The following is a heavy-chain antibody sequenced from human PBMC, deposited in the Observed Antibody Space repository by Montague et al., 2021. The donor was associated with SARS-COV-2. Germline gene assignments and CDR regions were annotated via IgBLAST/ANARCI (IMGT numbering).Heavy chain of an antibody. Sequence: SETLSLTCTVSGGSISSSSYYWSWIRQPPGKGLEWIGSIYYSGSTYYNPSLQSRVTISVDTSKNQFSLKLSSVTAADTAVYYCARLASGWWELTLDYWGQGTLVTVSS. D-gene: IGHD2-15*01. CDR2: IYYSGST. CDR1: GGSISSSSYY. J-gene: IGHJ4*02. CDR3: ARLASGWWELTLDY. V-gene: IGHV4-39*01.